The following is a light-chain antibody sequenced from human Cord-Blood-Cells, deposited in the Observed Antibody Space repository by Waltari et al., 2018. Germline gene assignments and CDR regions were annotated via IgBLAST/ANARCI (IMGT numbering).Light chain of an antibody. V-gene: IGKV3-11*01. J-gene: IGKJ5*01. CDR3: QQRSNSIT. Sequence: IVLTQSPAPLSLSPGERATLSCRASQKVSSYLAWYQQNPGQAPRLLIYDASNGATGIPARCSGGGSWTDFTRTISSLEPEEFAVYYCQQRSNSITFGQGTRLEIK. CDR1: QKVSSY. CDR2: DAS.